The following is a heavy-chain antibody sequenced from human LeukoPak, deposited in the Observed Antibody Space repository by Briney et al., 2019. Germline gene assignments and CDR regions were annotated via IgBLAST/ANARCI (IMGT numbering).Heavy chain of an antibody. J-gene: IGHJ4*02. CDR3: AREFGYHFDY. D-gene: IGHD3-10*01. CDR1: GFNFKNYG. Sequence: PGGSLRLSCAASGFNFKNYGMHWVRQAPGKGPEWVGVIWYDGSNKYYADSVKGRFTISRDNSKNTLYLQMNSLRAEDTAVYYCAREFGYHFDYWGQGTLVTVSS. V-gene: IGHV3-30*19. CDR2: IWYDGSNK.